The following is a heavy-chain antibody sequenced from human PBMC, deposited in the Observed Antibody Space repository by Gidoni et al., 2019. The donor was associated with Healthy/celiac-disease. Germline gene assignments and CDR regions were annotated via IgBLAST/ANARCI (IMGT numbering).Heavy chain of an antibody. V-gene: IGHV3-21*01. J-gene: IGHJ4*02. CDR1: GFTFSSYS. D-gene: IGHD3-22*01. CDR3: ARSGGTYYDNFDY. Sequence: EVQLVESGGGLVKPGGSLRLSCAASGFTFSSYSMNWVRQAPGKGLEWVSSISSSSSYIYYADSVKGRFTISRDNAKNSLYLQMNSLRAEDTAVYYCARSGGTYYDNFDYWGQGTLVTVSS. CDR2: ISSSSSYI.